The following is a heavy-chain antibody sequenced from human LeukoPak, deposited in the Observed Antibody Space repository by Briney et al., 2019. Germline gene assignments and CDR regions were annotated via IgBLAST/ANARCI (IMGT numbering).Heavy chain of an antibody. CDR1: GFTFSSSR. CDR3: ARVEAAAGLSGAYYYYGMDV. D-gene: IGHD6-13*01. J-gene: IGHJ6*02. CDR2: ISSSRSYI. Sequence: PGGSLRLSCAASGFTFSSSRMNCVRQAPGKGLEWVSSISSSRSYIYYADSVKGRFTISRDNAKNSLYLQMNSLRAEETAVYYCARVEAAAGLSGAYYYYGMDVWGQGTTVTVSS. V-gene: IGHV3-21*01.